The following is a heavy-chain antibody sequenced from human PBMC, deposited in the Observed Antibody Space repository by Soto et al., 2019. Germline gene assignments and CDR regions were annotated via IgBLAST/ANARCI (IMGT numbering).Heavy chain of an antibody. CDR2: IYSGGST. CDR1: GFTVSSNY. J-gene: IGHJ4*02. D-gene: IGHD6-19*01. V-gene: IGHV3-66*01. CDR3: ARDRGWSLFDY. Sequence: GGSLRFSCAASGFTVSSNYMSWVRQAPGKGLEWVSVIYSGGSTYYADSVKGRFTISRDNSKNTLYLQMNSLRAEDTAVYYCARDRGWSLFDYWGQGTLVTVSS.